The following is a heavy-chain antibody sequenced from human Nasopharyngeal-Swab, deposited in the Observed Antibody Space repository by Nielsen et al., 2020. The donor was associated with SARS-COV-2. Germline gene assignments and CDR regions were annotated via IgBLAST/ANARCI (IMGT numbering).Heavy chain of an antibody. CDR3: TRNHLGLGI. J-gene: IGHJ3*02. CDR2: INVDGSSI. CDR1: GFTFSSYS. D-gene: IGHD3-16*01. Sequence: GESPKLSCVASGFTFSSYSMYWVRQAPGQGLVFVSQINVDGSSINCADSVKGRFTTSRDNAKNTLYLQMNSLRAEDTAVYYCTRNHLGLGIWGQGTVVTVSS. V-gene: IGHV3-74*01.